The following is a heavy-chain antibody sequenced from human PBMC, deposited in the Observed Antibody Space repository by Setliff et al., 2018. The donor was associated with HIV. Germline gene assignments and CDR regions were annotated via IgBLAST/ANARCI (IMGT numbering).Heavy chain of an antibody. CDR3: ARGQRYSSSPYDY. CDR1: GGSISSYY. D-gene: IGHD6-6*01. V-gene: IGHV4-59*01. CDR2: IYYSGST. J-gene: IGHJ4*02. Sequence: KPSETLSLTCTVSGGSISSYYWSWIRQPPGKGLEWIGYIYYSGSTNYNPSLKSRVTISVDTSKNQFSLKLSSVTAADTAVYYCARGQRYSSSPYDYWGQGTLVTVSS.